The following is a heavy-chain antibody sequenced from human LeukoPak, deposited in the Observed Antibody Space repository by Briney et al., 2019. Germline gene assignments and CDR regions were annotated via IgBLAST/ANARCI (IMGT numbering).Heavy chain of an antibody. CDR3: AKGFRGSYA. D-gene: IGHD1-26*01. J-gene: IGHJ4*02. Sequence: AGGSLRLSGAASGFTFSNNGMNWVRQAPGKGLEWVAVISYDGGNEYYADSVKGRFTISRDNSKNTLYLQMNSLRAEDTAVYYCAKGFRGSYAWGQGTLVTVSS. CDR2: ISYDGGNE. V-gene: IGHV3-30*18. CDR1: GFTFSNNG.